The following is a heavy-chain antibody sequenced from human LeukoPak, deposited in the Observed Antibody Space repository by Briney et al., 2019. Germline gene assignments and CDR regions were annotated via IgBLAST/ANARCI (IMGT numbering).Heavy chain of an antibody. Sequence: ASVKVSCKASGGTFSSYAISWVRQAPGQGLEWMAGIIPIFGTANYAQKFQGRVTITTDESTSTAYMELSSLRSEDTAVYYCARHPVGHCSSTSCYSGLDYWGQGTLVTVSS. D-gene: IGHD2-2*01. V-gene: IGHV1-69*05. CDR2: IIPIFGTA. CDR3: ARHPVGHCSSTSCYSGLDY. J-gene: IGHJ4*02. CDR1: GGTFSSYA.